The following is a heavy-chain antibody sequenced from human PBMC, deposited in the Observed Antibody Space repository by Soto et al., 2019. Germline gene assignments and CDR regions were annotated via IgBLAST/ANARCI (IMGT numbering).Heavy chain of an antibody. CDR3: GRDPTHSDNGMVVPAKYAMDV. V-gene: IGHV1-69*12. Sequence: QLQLVQSGAEVTKPGSSVKVSCKASGGTFSSYAFSWVRQAPGQGLEWMGGIIPIFGRANYAQKFQGRVTITADESTRIGDRELRSLRPEDTAVYYCGRDPTHSDNGMVVPAKYAMDVWGQWTTVTVSS. CDR2: IIPIFGRA. J-gene: IGHJ6*02. CDR1: GGTFSSYA. D-gene: IGHD2-15*01.